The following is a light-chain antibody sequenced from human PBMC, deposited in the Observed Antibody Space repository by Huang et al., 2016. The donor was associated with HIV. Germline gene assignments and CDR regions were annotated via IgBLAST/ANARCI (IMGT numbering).Light chain of an antibody. Sequence: EVVLTQSPATLSLSPGERASVSCRSSQTIGIYLAWYQQKPGQAPRLLIHDASIPARFSGSGSGTDFTLTIRSLEPEDSAVYYCQQRFTFGQGTRLEMK. V-gene: IGKV3-11*01. J-gene: IGKJ5*01. CDR1: QTIGIY. CDR2: DAS. CDR3: QQRFT.